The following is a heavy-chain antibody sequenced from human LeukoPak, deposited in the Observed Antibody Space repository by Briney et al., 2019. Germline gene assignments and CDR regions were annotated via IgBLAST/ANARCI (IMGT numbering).Heavy chain of an antibody. CDR2: MNPNSGNT. V-gene: IGHV1-8*01. CDR1: GYTFTSYD. CDR3: ARTTSLTASGYDC. J-gene: IGHJ4*02. Sequence: ASVKVSCKASGYTFTSYDINWVRQATGQGLEWMGWMNPNSGNTGYAQKFQGRVTMTRNTSISTAYMELSSLKSDDTAVYFCARTTSLTASGYDCWGQGTLVTVSS. D-gene: IGHD4-17*01.